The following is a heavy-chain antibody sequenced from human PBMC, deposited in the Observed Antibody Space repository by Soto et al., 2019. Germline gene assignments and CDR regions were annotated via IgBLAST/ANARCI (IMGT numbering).Heavy chain of an antibody. CDR1: GGSISSGDYY. J-gene: IGHJ5*02. CDR2: IYYSGST. Sequence: SETLSLTCTVSGGSISSGDYYWSWIRQPPGKGLEWIGYIYYSGSTYYNPSLKSRVTISVDTSKNQFSLKLSSVTAADTAVYYCARVLITIFGVAPGWFDPWGQGTLVTVSS. CDR3: ARVLITIFGVAPGWFDP. V-gene: IGHV4-30-4*01. D-gene: IGHD3-3*01.